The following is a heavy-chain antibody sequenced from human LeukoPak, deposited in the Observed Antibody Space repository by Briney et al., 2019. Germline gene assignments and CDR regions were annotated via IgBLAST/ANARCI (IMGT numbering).Heavy chain of an antibody. J-gene: IGHJ1*01. V-gene: IGHV3-30-3*01. CDR3: ARLQGYDSRTE. Sequence: PGGSLRLSCAASGFTFSSYAMHWVRQAPGKGLEWVAVISYDGSNKYYADSVKGRFTISRDNSKNTLYLQMNSLRAEDTAVYYCARLQGYDSRTEGGQGTLVTVSS. D-gene: IGHD3-22*01. CDR2: ISYDGSNK. CDR1: GFTFSSYA.